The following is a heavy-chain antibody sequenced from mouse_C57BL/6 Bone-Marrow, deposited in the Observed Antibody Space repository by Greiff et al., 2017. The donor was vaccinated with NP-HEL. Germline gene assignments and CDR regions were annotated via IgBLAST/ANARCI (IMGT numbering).Heavy chain of an antibody. CDR1: GYTFTSYG. Sequence: QVQLQQSGAELARPGASVKLSCKASGYTFTSYGISWVKQRTGQGLEWIGEIYPRSGNTYYNEKFKGKATLTADKSSSTAYMELRSLTSEDSAVYFCARPDYYGSPFDYWGQGTTLTVSS. J-gene: IGHJ2*01. D-gene: IGHD1-1*01. CDR2: IYPRSGNT. CDR3: ARPDYYGSPFDY. V-gene: IGHV1-81*01.